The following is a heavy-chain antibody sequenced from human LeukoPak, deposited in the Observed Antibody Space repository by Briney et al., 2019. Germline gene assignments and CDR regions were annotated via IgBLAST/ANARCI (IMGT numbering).Heavy chain of an antibody. V-gene: IGHV4-30-4*01. CDR3: ARGAPWLARDEAFDI. Sequence: PSETLSLTCTVSGGSISSGDYYWSWIRQPPGKGLEWIGYIYYSGSTYYNPSLKSRVTISVDTSKNQFSLKLSSVTAADTAVYYCARGAPWLARDEAFDIWGQGTMVTVSS. CDR1: GGSISSGDYY. J-gene: IGHJ3*02. D-gene: IGHD6-19*01. CDR2: IYYSGST.